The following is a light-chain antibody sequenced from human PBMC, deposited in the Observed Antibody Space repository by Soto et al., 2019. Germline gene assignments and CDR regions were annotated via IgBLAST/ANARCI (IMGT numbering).Light chain of an antibody. V-gene: IGKV3-15*01. CDR3: QHYGSSPYT. Sequence: EIVMTQSPATLSVSPGERATLSCRASQSVSSNLAWYQQKPGQAPRLLIYGASTRATGIPARFSGSGSGTDFALTISRLEPEDFAVYYCQHYGSSPYTFGQGTKVDMK. J-gene: IGKJ2*01. CDR1: QSVSSN. CDR2: GAS.